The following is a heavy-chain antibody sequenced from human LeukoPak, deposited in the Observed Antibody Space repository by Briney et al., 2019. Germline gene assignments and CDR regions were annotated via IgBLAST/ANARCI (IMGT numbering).Heavy chain of an antibody. D-gene: IGHD3-3*02. V-gene: IGHV1-2*02. Sequence: ASVKVSCKASGYTFTGYYIHWVRQAPGQGLEWMGWINPNSGGTKYAQKFQGRVTMTRDTSISTAYMELSSLRSDDTAAYYCARDISNQVYNWFDPWGQGTLVAVSS. CDR3: ARDISNQVYNWFDP. J-gene: IGHJ5*02. CDR2: INPNSGGT. CDR1: GYTFTGYY.